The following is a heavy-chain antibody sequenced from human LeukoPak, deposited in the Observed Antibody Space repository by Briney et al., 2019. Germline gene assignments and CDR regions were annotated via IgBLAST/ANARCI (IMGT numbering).Heavy chain of an antibody. J-gene: IGHJ5*02. V-gene: IGHV4-59*01. D-gene: IGHD3-3*01. CDR2: IYYSGST. CDR1: GGSISSYY. CDR3: ARAGRFLEWSQWFDP. Sequence: SETLSLTCTVSGGSISSYYWSWIRQPPGKGLEWIGYIYYSGSTNYNPSLKSRVTISVDTSKNQFSLKLSSVTAADTAVYYCARAGRFLEWSQWFDPWGQGTLVTVSS.